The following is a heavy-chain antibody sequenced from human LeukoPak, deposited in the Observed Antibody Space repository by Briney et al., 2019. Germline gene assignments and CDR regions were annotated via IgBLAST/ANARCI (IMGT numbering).Heavy chain of an antibody. J-gene: IGHJ4*02. Sequence: GGSLRLSCAASGFIFSNYAMSWVRQAPGKGLVWVSRINSDGSGTTYADSVKGRFTISRDNAKNTLYLQMNSLRAEDTAVYYCARSFGFSYGFDYWGQGTLVTVSS. CDR1: GFIFSNYA. V-gene: IGHV3-74*01. CDR2: INSDGSGT. CDR3: ARSFGFSYGFDY. D-gene: IGHD5-18*01.